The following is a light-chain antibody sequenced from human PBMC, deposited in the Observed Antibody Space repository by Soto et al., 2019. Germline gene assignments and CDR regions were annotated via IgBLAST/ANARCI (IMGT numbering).Light chain of an antibody. CDR2: AGT. CDR1: QDINSY. J-gene: IGKJ4*01. V-gene: IGKV1-9*01. Sequence: IQLTQSPSSLSASVGDRVTITCRASQDINSYLAWYQQKPGKAPNLLIYAGTSLQSGVPSRFSGSGSGTEFTLTISSLHPEEFATYYCQQLHVYPSTFGGGTKVE. CDR3: QQLHVYPST.